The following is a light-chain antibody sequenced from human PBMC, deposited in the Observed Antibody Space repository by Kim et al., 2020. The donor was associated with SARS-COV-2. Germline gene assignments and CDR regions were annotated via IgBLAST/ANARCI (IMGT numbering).Light chain of an antibody. CDR2: QDK. Sequence: SYELTQPPSVSVSPGQTASITCSGDKLGNKYAAWYQQKPGQSPVLVIYQDKKRPSGIPERFSGSNSGNTATLTISGTQAMDEADYYCQAWDGSTAFGGGTKLTVL. CDR1: KLGNKY. V-gene: IGLV3-1*01. J-gene: IGLJ2*01. CDR3: QAWDGSTA.